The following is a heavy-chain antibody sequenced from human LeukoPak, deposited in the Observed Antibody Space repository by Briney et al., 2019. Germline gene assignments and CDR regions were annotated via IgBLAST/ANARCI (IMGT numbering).Heavy chain of an antibody. CDR3: ARQGYSSSWYPIGDFDY. D-gene: IGHD6-13*01. CDR2: IYYSGST. V-gene: IGHV4-39*01. Sequence: SETLSLTCSVSRGSVNSGTYYWSWIRQPPGKGLEWIGSIYYSGSTYYNPSLKSRVTISVDTSKNQFSLKLSSVTAADTAVYYCARQGYSSSWYPIGDFDYWGQGTLVTVSS. CDR1: RGSVNSGTYY. J-gene: IGHJ4*02.